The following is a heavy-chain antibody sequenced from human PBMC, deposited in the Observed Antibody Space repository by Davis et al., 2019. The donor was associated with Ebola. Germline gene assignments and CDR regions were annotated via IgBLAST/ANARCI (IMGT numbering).Heavy chain of an antibody. V-gene: IGHV1-18*04. CDR3: ARDNQPPSGIAVAGPYFDY. Sequence: AASVKVSCKASGYTFTSYGISWVRQAPGQGLEWMGWISAYNGNTNYAQKLQGRVTMTTDTSTSTAYMELRSLRSDDTAVYYCARDNQPPSGIAVAGPYFDYWGQGTLVTVSS. CDR1: GYTFTSYG. CDR2: ISAYNGNT. D-gene: IGHD6-19*01. J-gene: IGHJ4*02.